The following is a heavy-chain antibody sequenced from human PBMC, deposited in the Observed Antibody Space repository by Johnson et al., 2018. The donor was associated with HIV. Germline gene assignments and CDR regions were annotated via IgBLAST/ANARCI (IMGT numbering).Heavy chain of an antibody. CDR2: ISYDGSER. CDR3: AKTEDAFDI. Sequence: QVQLVESGGGVVQPGRSLRLSCAASGFTFSSYAMHWVRQAPGKGLEWVAVISYDGSERYYADSVKGRFTISRDNSKNTLYLQMNSLRADDTGVYYCAKTEDAFDIWGQGTMVTVSS. CDR1: GFTFSSYA. J-gene: IGHJ3*02. V-gene: IGHV3-30*04.